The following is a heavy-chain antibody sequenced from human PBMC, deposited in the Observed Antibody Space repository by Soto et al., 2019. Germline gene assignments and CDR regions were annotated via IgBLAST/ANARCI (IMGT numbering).Heavy chain of an antibody. CDR3: AKVEDYDFWGDWFDP. Sequence: EVQLLESGGGLVQPGGSLRLSCAASGFTFSSYAMSWVRQAPGKGLAWVSAISGSGGSTYYEDSVKGRFTISRDNSKNTLYLQMNSLRGEDTAVYYCAKVEDYDFWGDWFDPWGQGTLVTVSS. CDR2: ISGSGGST. CDR1: GFTFSSYA. V-gene: IGHV3-23*01. J-gene: IGHJ5*02. D-gene: IGHD3-3*01.